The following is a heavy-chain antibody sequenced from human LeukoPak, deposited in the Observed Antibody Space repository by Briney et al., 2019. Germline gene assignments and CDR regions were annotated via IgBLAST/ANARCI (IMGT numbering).Heavy chain of an antibody. CDR1: GYTFTSYG. CDR3: ARDYCSSTSCYMYNWFVP. D-gene: IGHD2-2*02. CDR2: ICAYNGNT. Sequence: ASVKVSCMASGYTFTSYGISWVRQAPGQGREWVGWICAYNGNTNYAQKLQGRVTITPDTPPSTAYMELRTLRSDDTAVYYCARDYCSSTSCYMYNWFVPWGQGTLVTVPT. V-gene: IGHV1-18*01. J-gene: IGHJ5*02.